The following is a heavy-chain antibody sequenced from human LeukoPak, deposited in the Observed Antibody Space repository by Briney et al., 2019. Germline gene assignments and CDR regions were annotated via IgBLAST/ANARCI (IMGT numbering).Heavy chain of an antibody. J-gene: IGHJ4*02. CDR3: ARQRTVGATVLDY. Sequence: SETLSLTCTVSGGSITNYYWSWLRQPPGKGLEWIGSIYYSGSTDYSPSLKSRVTMSVDTSKNQFSLELGSVTAADTAVYYCARQRTVGATVLDYWGQGTLVTVSS. V-gene: IGHV4-59*08. CDR2: IYYSGST. CDR1: GGSITNYY. D-gene: IGHD1-26*01.